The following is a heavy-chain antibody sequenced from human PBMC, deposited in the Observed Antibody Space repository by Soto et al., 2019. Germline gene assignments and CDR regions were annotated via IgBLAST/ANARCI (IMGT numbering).Heavy chain of an antibody. J-gene: IGHJ4*02. D-gene: IGHD3-22*01. CDR3: VKAAYMVVVITTYIF. CDR1: GFTFSSYA. V-gene: IGHV3-64D*06. CDR2: ISSNGGST. Sequence: GESLKISCSASGFTFSSYAMHWVRQAPGKGLEYVSAISSNGGSTYYADSVKGRFTISRDNSKNTLYLQMSSLRAEDTAVYYCVKAAYMVVVITTYIFWGQGTLVTVSS.